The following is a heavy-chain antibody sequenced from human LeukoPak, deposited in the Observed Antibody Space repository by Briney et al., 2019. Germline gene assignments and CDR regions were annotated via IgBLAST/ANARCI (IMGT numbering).Heavy chain of an antibody. CDR1: GYSISSGYY. CDR2: IYHSGST. CDR3: ARISRDGYSY. V-gene: IGHV4-38-2*01. Sequence: KPSETLSLTCAVSGYSISSGYYWGWIRQPPGKGLEWIGSIYHSGSTYYNPSLKSRVTISVDTSKNQFSLKLSSVTAADTAVYYCARISRDGYSYWGQGTLVTVSS. D-gene: IGHD5-24*01. J-gene: IGHJ4*02.